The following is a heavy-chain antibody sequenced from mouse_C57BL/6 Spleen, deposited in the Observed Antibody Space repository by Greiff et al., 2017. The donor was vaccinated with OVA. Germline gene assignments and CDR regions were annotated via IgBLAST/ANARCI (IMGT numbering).Heavy chain of an antibody. CDR2: ISYSGST. J-gene: IGHJ3*01. Sequence: EVKLQESGPGMVKPSQSLSLTCTVTGYSITSGYDWHWIRHFPGNKLEWMGYISYSGSTNYNPSLKSRISITHDTSKNHFFLKLNSVTTEDTATYYCARGDYSRGGFAYWGQGTLVTVSA. V-gene: IGHV3-1*01. CDR3: ARGDYSRGGFAY. CDR1: GYSITSGYD. D-gene: IGHD1-1*01.